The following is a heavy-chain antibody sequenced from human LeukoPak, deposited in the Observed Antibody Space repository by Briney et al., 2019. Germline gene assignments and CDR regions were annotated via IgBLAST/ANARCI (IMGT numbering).Heavy chain of an antibody. J-gene: IGHJ4*02. Sequence: GGSLRLSCAASGFTFSSYDMHWVRQATGKGLEWVSAIGTAGDPYYPGSVKGRFTISRENAKNSLYLKMNSLRAGDTAVYYCARGGSYCSGGSCYPRYYFDYWGQGTLVTVSS. CDR1: GFTFSSYD. CDR3: ARGGSYCSGGSCYPRYYFDY. CDR2: IGTAGDP. V-gene: IGHV3-13*05. D-gene: IGHD2-15*01.